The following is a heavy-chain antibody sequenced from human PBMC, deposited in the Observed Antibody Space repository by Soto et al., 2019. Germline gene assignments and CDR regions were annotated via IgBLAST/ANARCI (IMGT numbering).Heavy chain of an antibody. J-gene: IGHJ4*02. CDR2: INPNSGGT. CDR1: GYTFTGYY. V-gene: IGHV1-2*04. Sequence: QVQLVQSGAEVKKPGASVKVSCKASGYTFTGYYMHWVRQAPGQGLEWMGWINPNSGGTNYAQKFQGWVTMTRDTYISTDYMELSRLRSDDTAVYYCARGMRTEYYGSGSQDPLDYWGQGTLVTVSS. CDR3: ARGMRTEYYGSGSQDPLDY. D-gene: IGHD3-10*01.